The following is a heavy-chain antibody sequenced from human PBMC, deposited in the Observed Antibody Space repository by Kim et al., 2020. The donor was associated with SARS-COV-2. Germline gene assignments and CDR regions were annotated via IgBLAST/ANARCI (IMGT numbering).Heavy chain of an antibody. CDR3: ARGTGYRNYFDY. V-gene: IGHV1-3*01. J-gene: IGHJ4*02. D-gene: IGHD3-9*01. Sequence: KYSQKFKGRVTITRDPSASTAYMELSSLRSEDTAVYYCARGTGYRNYFDYWGQGTLVTVSS.